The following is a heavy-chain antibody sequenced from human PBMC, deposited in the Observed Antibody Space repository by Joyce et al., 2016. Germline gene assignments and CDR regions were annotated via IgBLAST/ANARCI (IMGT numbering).Heavy chain of an antibody. J-gene: IGHJ4*02. V-gene: IGHV3-43*01. Sequence: EVQLVESGGVVVQPGGSLRLSCAASGFTFDDYTMHWVRQGPGKGLEWVFLISWDGGSTYYADSVKGRFNISRDNSKNSLYLQMNSLRTEDTALYYCAKDRGGFGVVISSYLDYWGQGTLVTVSS. CDR2: ISWDGGST. CDR1: GFTFDDYT. D-gene: IGHD3-3*01. CDR3: AKDRGGFGVVISSYLDY.